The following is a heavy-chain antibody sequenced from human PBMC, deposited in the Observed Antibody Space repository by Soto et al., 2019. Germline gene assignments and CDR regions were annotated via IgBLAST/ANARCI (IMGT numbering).Heavy chain of an antibody. CDR3: AGTFHDRWSWSRRAEVAYYYYGMDV. D-gene: IGHD3-9*01. J-gene: IGHJ6*02. V-gene: IGHV1-69*13. CDR2: IIPIFGTA. Sequence: ASVKVSCKASGGTFSSYAISWVRQAPGQGLEWMGGIIPIFGTANYAQKFQGRVTITADESTGTAYMELGSLRSEDTAVYYCAGTFHDRWSWSRRAEVAYYYYGMDVWGQGTTVTVSS. CDR1: GGTFSSYA.